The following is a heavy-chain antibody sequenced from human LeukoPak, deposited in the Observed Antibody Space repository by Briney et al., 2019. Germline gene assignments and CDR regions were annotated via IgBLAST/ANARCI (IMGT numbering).Heavy chain of an antibody. CDR1: GYSISSSNW. J-gene: IGHJ4*02. CDR2: IYYSGST. CDR3: ARGTFDWLSAQDY. Sequence: PSDTLSLTCAVSGYSISSSNWWGWIRQPPGKGLEWIGYIYYSGSTYYNPSLKSRVTISVDTSKNQFSLKLSSVTAADTAVYYCARGTFDWLSAQDYWGQGTLVTVSS. D-gene: IGHD3-9*01. V-gene: IGHV4-28*03.